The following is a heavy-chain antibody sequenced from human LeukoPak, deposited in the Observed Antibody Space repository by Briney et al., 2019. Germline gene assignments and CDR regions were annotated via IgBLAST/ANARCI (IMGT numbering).Heavy chain of an antibody. CDR1: GFTFGDYA. CDR3: TRVSYYDFWSGYSIPDY. D-gene: IGHD3-3*01. Sequence: GGSLRLSCTASGFTFGDYAMSWVRQAPGKGLEWVGFIRSKAYGGTTEYAASVKGRFTISRDDSKSIAYLQMNSLKTEDTAVYYCTRVSYYDFWSGYSIPDYWGQGTLVTVSP. CDR2: IRSKAYGGTT. V-gene: IGHV3-49*04. J-gene: IGHJ4*02.